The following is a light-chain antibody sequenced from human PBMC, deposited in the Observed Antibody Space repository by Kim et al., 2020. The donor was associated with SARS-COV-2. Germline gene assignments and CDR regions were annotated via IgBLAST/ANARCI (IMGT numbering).Light chain of an antibody. Sequence: SPGEKATLSCRASQSVSSKYVAWDPEKPGQAPRLLIYGASSRATGIPDRFSGSGSGTDFTLTITRLEPEDFAVYYCQQYSSSPATFGQGTKVDI. CDR2: GAS. CDR1: QSVSSKY. CDR3: QQYSSSPAT. J-gene: IGKJ1*01. V-gene: IGKV3-20*01.